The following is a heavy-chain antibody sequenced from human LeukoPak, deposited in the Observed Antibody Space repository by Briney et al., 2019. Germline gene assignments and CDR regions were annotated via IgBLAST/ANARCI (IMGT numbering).Heavy chain of an antibody. CDR2: ISGRSGTI. Sequence: PGGSLTPSWQGSASTFSSYRMHWVGQPAGKGLAWVSYISGRSGTIPYEDSVKGRFTISRDNAKNSLFLQMNNLRAEDTGVYYCVRDQEALCEGACYCAIGIWGQGTLVTVSS. V-gene: IGHV3-48*04. CDR3: VRDQEALCEGACYCAIGI. J-gene: IGHJ3*01. D-gene: IGHD3-3*02. CDR1: ASTFSSYR.